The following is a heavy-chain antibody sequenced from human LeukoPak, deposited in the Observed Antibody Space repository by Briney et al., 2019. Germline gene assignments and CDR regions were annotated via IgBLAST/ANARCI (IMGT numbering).Heavy chain of an antibody. CDR3: VRDTMVRGEFDY. J-gene: IGHJ4*02. CDR1: GDGVGSNSGA. V-gene: IGHV6-1*01. CDR2: TYYRSRWHN. Sequence: SQTLSLTCAISGDGVGSNSGAWNWITQSPARRFEWLGRTYYRSRWHNDYAVSVKSRIIINPDTSKNQFSLQLNSVTPEDTAVYYCVRDTMVRGEFDYWGQGTLVDVSS. D-gene: IGHD3-10*01.